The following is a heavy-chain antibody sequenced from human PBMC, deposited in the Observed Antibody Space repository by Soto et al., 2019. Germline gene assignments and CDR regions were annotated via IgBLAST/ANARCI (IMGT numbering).Heavy chain of an antibody. CDR2: ISGSGGST. D-gene: IGHD3-3*01. CDR3: AKDGSPSIFGVVRGYYYGMDV. J-gene: IGHJ6*02. Sequence: VGSLRLSCAASGFTFSSYAMSWVRQAPGKGLEWVSAISGSGGSTYYADSVKGRFTISRDNSKNTLYLQMNSLRAEDTAVYYCAKDGSPSIFGVVRGYYYGMDVWGQGTTVTVSS. CDR1: GFTFSSYA. V-gene: IGHV3-23*01.